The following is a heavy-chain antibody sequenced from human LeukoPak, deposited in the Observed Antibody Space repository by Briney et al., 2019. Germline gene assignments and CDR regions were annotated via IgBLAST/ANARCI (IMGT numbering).Heavy chain of an antibody. CDR1: GGSFSGYY. V-gene: IGHV4-34*01. CDR3: AREYYYDSSGYYGY. CDR2: INHSGST. J-gene: IGHJ4*02. Sequence: SETLSLTCAVYGGSFSGYYWSWIRQPPGKGLEWIGEINHSGSTNYNPSLKNRVTISVDTSKNQFSLKLSSVTAADTAVYYCAREYYYDSSGYYGYWGQGTLVTVSS. D-gene: IGHD3-22*01.